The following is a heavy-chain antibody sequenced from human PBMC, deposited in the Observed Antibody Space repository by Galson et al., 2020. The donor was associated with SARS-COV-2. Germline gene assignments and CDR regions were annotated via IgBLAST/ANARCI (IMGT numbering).Heavy chain of an antibody. D-gene: IGHD3-22*01. CDR2: IYYSGST. J-gene: IGHJ4*02. Sequence: SETLSLTCTVSGGSISSYYWTWILQPPGKGLEWIGYIYYSGSTNYNPSLKSRVTISVDTSKNQFSLKLSSVTAADTAIYYCAKRHRDSSGFDYWGQGARVTVSS. V-gene: IGHV4-59*01. CDR1: GGSISSYY. CDR3: AKRHRDSSGFDY.